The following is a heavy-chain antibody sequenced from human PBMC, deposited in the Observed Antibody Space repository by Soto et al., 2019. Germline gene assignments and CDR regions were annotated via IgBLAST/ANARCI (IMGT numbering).Heavy chain of an antibody. CDR1: VYSIRSGYY. J-gene: IGHJ4*02. CDR3: ARREYYFDY. V-gene: IGHV4-38-2*01. CDR2: IYHSGST. Sequence: SETLSLTCAVSVYSIRSGYYWGWIRQPPGKGLEWIGSIYHSGSTYYNPSLKSRVTISVDTSKNQFSLKLSSVTAADTAVYYCARREYYFDYWGQGTLVTVSS.